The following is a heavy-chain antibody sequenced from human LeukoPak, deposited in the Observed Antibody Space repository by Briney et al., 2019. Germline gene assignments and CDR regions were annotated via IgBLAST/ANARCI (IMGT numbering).Heavy chain of an antibody. CDR2: IYYSGST. Sequence: PSETLSLTCNVSGGSISSYYWSWIRQPPGKGLEWIGYIYYSGSTNYNPSLKSRVTISVDTSKNQFSLKLSSVTAADTAVYYCAREDILTGYYKSYYFDYWGQGTLVTVSS. V-gene: IGHV4-59*01. CDR1: GGSISSYY. J-gene: IGHJ4*02. D-gene: IGHD3-9*01. CDR3: AREDILTGYYKSYYFDY.